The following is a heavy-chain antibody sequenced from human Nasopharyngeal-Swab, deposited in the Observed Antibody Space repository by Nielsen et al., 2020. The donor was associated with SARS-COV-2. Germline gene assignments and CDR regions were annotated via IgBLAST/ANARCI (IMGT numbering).Heavy chain of an antibody. CDR3: ARDRGALNV. Sequence: QTLSLTCAIPGGSVSRNNAAWNWTRQSPSTGLEWLGMTYYRSQWYSDYAVSVKSRITINPDTAKNQFTLQLNSVTPEDTAVYYCARDRGALNVWGQGTAVTVSS. CDR1: GGSVSRNNAA. D-gene: IGHD3-10*01. CDR2: TYYRSQWYS. V-gene: IGHV6-1*01. J-gene: IGHJ6*02.